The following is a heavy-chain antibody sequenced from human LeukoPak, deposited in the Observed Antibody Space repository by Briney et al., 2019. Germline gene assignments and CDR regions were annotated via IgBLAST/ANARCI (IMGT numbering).Heavy chain of an antibody. J-gene: IGHJ5*02. Sequence: PSETLSLTCAVYGGSFSGYYWCLIRQPPGKGLEWIGEVNHSGSTNYNPSLKSRVTISVDTSKNQFSLKLSSVTAADTAVYYCARQRRITIFGVVMGPHLLRFDPWGQGTLVTVSS. CDR2: VNHSGST. CDR1: GGSFSGYY. CDR3: ARQRRITIFGVVMGPHLLRFDP. V-gene: IGHV4-34*01. D-gene: IGHD3-3*01.